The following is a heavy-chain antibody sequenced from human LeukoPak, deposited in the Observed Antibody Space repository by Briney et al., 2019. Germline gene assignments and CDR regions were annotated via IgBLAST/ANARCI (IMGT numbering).Heavy chain of an antibody. CDR2: ISSSGSTI. CDR3: ASPSGSWYRWSYYYYYMDV. CDR1: GFTFSDYY. J-gene: IGHJ6*03. Sequence: GGSLRHSCGASGFTFSDYYMSWIRQAPGKGLEWVSYISSSGSTIYYADSVKGRFTISRDNAKNSLYLQMNSLRAGDTAVYYCASPSGSWYRWSYYYYYMDVWGKGTTVTVSS. D-gene: IGHD6-13*01. V-gene: IGHV3-11*04.